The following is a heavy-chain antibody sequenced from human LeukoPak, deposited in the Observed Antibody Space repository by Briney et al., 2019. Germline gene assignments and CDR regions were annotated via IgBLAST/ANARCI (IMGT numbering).Heavy chain of an antibody. CDR3: ARVEDDSWYFDL. D-gene: IGHD3-16*01. V-gene: IGHV3-53*01. J-gene: IGHJ2*01. CDR2: IYSGGST. CDR1: GFTFSSNY. Sequence: PGGSLRLSCAASGFTFSSNYMSWVRQAPGKGLEWVSVIYSGGSTYYADSVKGRFTISRDNSKNTLYLQMNSLRAEDTAVYYCARVEDDSWYFDLWGRGTLVTVCS.